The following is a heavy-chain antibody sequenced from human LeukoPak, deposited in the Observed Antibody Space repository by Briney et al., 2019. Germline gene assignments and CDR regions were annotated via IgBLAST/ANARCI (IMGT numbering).Heavy chain of an antibody. CDR2: IYYSGST. Sequence: PSETLSLTCTVSGGSISSSSYYWGWIRQPPGKGLEWIGSIYYSGSTYYNPSLKSRVTISVDTSKNQFSLKLSSVTAADTAVYYCARGIWGSYRSGRGYWGQGTLVTVSS. CDR1: GGSISSSSYY. CDR3: ARGIWGSYRSGRGY. V-gene: IGHV4-39*01. D-gene: IGHD3-16*02. J-gene: IGHJ4*02.